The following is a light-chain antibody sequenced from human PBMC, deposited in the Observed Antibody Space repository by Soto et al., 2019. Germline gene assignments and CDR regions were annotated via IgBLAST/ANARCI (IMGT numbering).Light chain of an antibody. CDR3: PPCYGSPPT. Sequence: DIQMTQSPSTLSASVGDRVTITCRASQSISTYLNWYQQKLGKAPTLLIYAASSLQSGVPSRFRGGGSGTDFTLTISNLQPEDFATYLRPPCYGSPPTFAHGPK. CDR2: AAS. CDR1: QSISTY. V-gene: IGKV1-39*01. J-gene: IGKJ1*01.